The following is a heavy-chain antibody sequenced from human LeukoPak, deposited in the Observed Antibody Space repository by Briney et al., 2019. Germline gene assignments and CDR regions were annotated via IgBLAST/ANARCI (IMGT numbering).Heavy chain of an antibody. V-gene: IGHV3-23*01. CDR2: IRGGGDNGGST. D-gene: IGHD6-19*01. CDR3: AKDSGIAVAGTLRAFDI. Sequence: GGSLRLSCAASGFTFTTYALSWVRQAPGKGLEWVSTIRGGGDNGGSTYYADSVKGRFTISRENSKNTLYLQMNSLRAEDTAVYYCAKDSGIAVAGTLRAFDIWGQGTMVTVSS. CDR1: GFTFTTYA. J-gene: IGHJ3*02.